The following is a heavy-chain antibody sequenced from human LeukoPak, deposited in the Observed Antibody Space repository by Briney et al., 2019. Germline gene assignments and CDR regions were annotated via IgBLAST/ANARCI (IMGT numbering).Heavy chain of an antibody. J-gene: IGHJ4*02. V-gene: IGHV3-30*02. CDR1: AFSFSTYG. CDR2: IRYDGSDK. CDR3: AKDRHPSSSYFPIDY. Sequence: GGSLRLSCAASAFSFSTYGMYWVRQAPGKGLEWVSFIRYDGSDKYYADSVKGRFTISRDNSKNTLYLQMNSLRPDDTAVYYCAKDRHPSSSYFPIDYWGQGTLVTVSS. D-gene: IGHD3-22*01.